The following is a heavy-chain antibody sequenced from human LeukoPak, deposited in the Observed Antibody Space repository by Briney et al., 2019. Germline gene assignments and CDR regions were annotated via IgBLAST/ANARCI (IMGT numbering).Heavy chain of an antibody. CDR1: GGSISSSSYY. V-gene: IGHV4-39*07. Sequence: SETLSLTCTVSGGSISSSSYYWGWIRQPPGKGLEWIGSIYYSGSTYYNPSLKSRVTISVDTSKNQFSLKLSSVTAADTAVYYCARSDSYGLVGIWGQGTMVTVSS. D-gene: IGHD3-22*01. CDR3: ARSDSYGLVGI. CDR2: IYYSGST. J-gene: IGHJ3*02.